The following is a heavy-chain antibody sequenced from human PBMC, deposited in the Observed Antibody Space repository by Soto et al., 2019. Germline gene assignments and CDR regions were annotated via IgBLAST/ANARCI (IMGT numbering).Heavy chain of an antibody. CDR1: DGNIVGGDWH. Sequence: SDGNIVGGDWHWMFIRQPPGKGLDWIVYIYHSGSTYYNPSLKSRVTISVDRSKNQFSLKLSSVTAADTAVYYCARGGGYSGYEEIEYWGKGTLVTV. CDR3: ARGGGYSGYEEIEY. CDR2: IYHSGST. V-gene: IGHV4-30-2*01. J-gene: IGHJ4*02. D-gene: IGHD5-12*01.